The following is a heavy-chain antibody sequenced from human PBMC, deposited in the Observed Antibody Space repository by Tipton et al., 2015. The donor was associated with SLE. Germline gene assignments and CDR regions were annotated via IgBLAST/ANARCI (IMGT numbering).Heavy chain of an antibody. CDR1: GFTFDDYA. V-gene: IGHV3-43D*03. D-gene: IGHD1-1*01. J-gene: IGHJ6*02. Sequence: SLRLSCAASGFTFDDYAMHWVRQAPGKGLEWVSLINWDGGSTYYADSVKGRFTISRDNSKNSLYLQMNSLRAEDTALYYCARGSKLDPSIDYYYGMDVWGQGTTVTGSS. CDR3: ARGSKLDPSIDYYYGMDV. CDR2: INWDGGST.